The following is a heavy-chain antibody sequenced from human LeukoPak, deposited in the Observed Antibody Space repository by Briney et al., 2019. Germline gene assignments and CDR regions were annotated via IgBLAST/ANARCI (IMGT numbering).Heavy chain of an antibody. CDR3: ARGIYGDQTDY. V-gene: IGHV3-23*01. D-gene: IGHD4-17*01. CDR1: GFTFSSYA. J-gene: IGHJ4*02. Sequence: GGSLRLSCAASGFTFSSYAMSWVRQAPGKGLEWVSAISGSGGSTYYADSVKGRFTISRDNAKNSLYLQMNSLRAEDTAVYYCARGIYGDQTDYWGQGTLVTVSS. CDR2: ISGSGGST.